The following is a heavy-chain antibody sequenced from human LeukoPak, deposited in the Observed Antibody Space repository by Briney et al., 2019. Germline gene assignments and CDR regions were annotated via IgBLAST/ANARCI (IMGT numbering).Heavy chain of an antibody. CDR2: IYSGGST. CDR3: ARRGYDGYYYYMDV. J-gene: IGHJ6*03. CDR1: GFTVSSNY. Sequence: GGSLRLSCAASGFTVSSNYMSWVRQAPGKGLEWVSVIYSGGSTYYADSVKGRFTISRDNSKNTLYLQMNSLRAEDTAVYYCARRGYDGYYYYMDVWGKGTTVTVSS. D-gene: IGHD5-12*01. V-gene: IGHV3-53*01.